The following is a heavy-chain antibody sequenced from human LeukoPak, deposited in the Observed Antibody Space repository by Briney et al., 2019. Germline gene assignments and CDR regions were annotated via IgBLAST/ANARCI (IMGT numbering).Heavy chain of an antibody. CDR3: ATQLGYCSSTSYYGNWFDP. CDR1: GYSFTSYW. V-gene: IGHV5-51*01. D-gene: IGHD2-2*01. Sequence: GESLKISCKGSGYSFTSYWIGWVRQMPGKGLEWMGIIYPGDSDTRYSPSFQGQVTISADKSISTAYLQWSSLKASDTAMYYCATQLGYCSSTSYYGNWFDPWGQGTLVTVSS. J-gene: IGHJ5*02. CDR2: IYPGDSDT.